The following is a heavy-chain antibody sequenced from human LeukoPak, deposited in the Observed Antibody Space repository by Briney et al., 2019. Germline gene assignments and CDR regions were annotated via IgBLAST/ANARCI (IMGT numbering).Heavy chain of an antibody. Sequence: PGGSLRLSCAASGFTFSSYAMSWVRQAQGKVMEWVSAIIGSGCSTYNADSVKGRFTISRDNSKNTRYLKTNSLRAEDTAVYYCAKGFLYDSSGYYYPVYYYYYGMDVWGQGTTVTVSS. CDR3: AKGFLYDSSGYYYPVYYYYYGMDV. V-gene: IGHV3-23*01. CDR1: GFTFSSYA. CDR2: IIGSGCST. D-gene: IGHD3-22*01. J-gene: IGHJ6*02.